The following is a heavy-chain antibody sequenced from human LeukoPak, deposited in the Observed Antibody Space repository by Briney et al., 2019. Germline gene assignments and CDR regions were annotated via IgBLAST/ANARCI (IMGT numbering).Heavy chain of an antibody. V-gene: IGHV4-39*07. CDR3: ARGGRTRYNWNQGYLDY. CDR1: GGSISSGPYC. CDR2: IYYSGST. J-gene: IGHJ4*02. Sequence: SETLSLTCTVSGGSISSGPYCWGWIRQPPGKGLEWIGSIYYSGSTYCNPSLKSRVTISVDTPKNQFSLKLSSVTAADTAVYYCARGGRTRYNWNQGYLDYWGQGTLVTVSS. D-gene: IGHD1-20*01.